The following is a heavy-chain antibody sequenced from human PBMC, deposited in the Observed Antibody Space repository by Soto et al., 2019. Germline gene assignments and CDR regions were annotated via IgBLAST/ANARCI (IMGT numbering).Heavy chain of an antibody. CDR3: ARAHAPTLPFDS. CDR2: IFHSGNA. CDR1: GGSIRNVY. Sequence: SETLSLTCSVSGGSIRNVYWSWIRQSPGKRLEWTGFIFHSGNAKYNPSLKSRVTMSIDTSRNQISLSLDSVTAADTAIYFCARAHAPTLPFDSWGQGTLVTVSS. D-gene: IGHD2-15*01. J-gene: IGHJ4*01. V-gene: IGHV4-59*01.